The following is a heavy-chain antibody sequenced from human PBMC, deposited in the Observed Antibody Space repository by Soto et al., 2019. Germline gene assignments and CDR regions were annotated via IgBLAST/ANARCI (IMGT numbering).Heavy chain of an antibody. D-gene: IGHD3-22*01. J-gene: IGHJ5*02. CDR3: ARVHSSGDGWFDP. Sequence: PTETLNLTCTVSGGSIRSYYWSWIRQPPGKGLEWIEYIYYSGSTNYNPSLKSRVTISVDTSKHQLSMKLISVTAADTAVYYCARVHSSGDGWFDPWGHGTLVTVS. CDR2: IYYSGST. CDR1: GGSIRSYY. V-gene: IGHV4-59*01.